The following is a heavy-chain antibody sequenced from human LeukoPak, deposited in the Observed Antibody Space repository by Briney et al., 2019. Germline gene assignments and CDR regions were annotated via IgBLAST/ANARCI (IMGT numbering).Heavy chain of an antibody. Sequence: SETLSLTCTVSGGSISSSTYYWGWIRQPPGKGLEWIGEINHSGSTNYNPSLKSRVTISVDTSKNQFSLKLSSVTAADTAVYYCARPGGSGSYLNWFDPWGQGTLVTVSS. J-gene: IGHJ5*02. CDR3: ARPGGSGSYLNWFDP. CDR1: GGSISSSTYY. D-gene: IGHD3-10*01. CDR2: INHSGST. V-gene: IGHV4-39*07.